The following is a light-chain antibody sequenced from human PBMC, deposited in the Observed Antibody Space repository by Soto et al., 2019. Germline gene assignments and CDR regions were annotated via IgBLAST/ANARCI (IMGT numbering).Light chain of an antibody. CDR1: QSVGSIY. J-gene: IGKJ1*01. V-gene: IGKV3-20*01. CDR2: GAS. Sequence: EIVLTESPGTLSLSPGERATLSCRASQSVGSIYLAWYQQKPGQAPRLLIHGASNRASGIPDRFSGSGSGTDFTLTISRLEPEDFAVYYCQQYNNWPAWTFGQGTKVDIK. CDR3: QQYNNWPAWT.